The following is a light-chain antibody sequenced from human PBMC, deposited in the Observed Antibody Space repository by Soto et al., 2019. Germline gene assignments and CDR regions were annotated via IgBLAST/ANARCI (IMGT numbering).Light chain of an antibody. CDR1: QSVRSN. Sequence: EIVMTQSPATLSVSPGERVTLSCRASQSVRSNLAWYQQKPGQVPRVLIYGASTRAIGIPDRFSGSGSGTEFNPTISSLQSEDFAVYYCQHYNNLWGFGGGTKVAIK. J-gene: IGKJ4*01. CDR2: GAS. CDR3: QHYNNLWG. V-gene: IGKV3-15*01.